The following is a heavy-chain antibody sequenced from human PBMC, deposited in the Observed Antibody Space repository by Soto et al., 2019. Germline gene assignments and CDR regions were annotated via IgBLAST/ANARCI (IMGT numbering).Heavy chain of an antibody. CDR1: GFTFSSYR. CDR2: ISSSSYYI. V-gene: IGHV3-21*01. Sequence: PGGSLRLSCADSGFTFSSYRMNWVRQASGKGLESLSSISSSSYYIYYADSVKGRFTISRDNAKNSLYLHMNSLRADDTAVYYCASLATDVFYSSGCYQCCGPRRQGSRGT. J-gene: IGHJ5*02. D-gene: IGHD6-19*01. CDR3: ASLATDVFYSSGCYQCCGP.